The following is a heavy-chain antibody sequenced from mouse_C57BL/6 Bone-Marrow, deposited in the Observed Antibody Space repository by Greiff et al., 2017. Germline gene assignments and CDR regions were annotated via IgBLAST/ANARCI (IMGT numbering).Heavy chain of an antibody. Sequence: QVQLQQSGAELARPGASVKLSCKASGYTFTSYGISWVKQRPGQGLEWIGEIYPRSGNTYYNEKFKGKATLTADKSSSTAYMELRSLTSEVSAVYFCARWGYCYYYAMDYWGQGTSVTVSS. V-gene: IGHV1-81*01. J-gene: IGHJ4*01. CDR1: GYTFTSYG. CDR2: IYPRSGNT. CDR3: ARWGYCYYYAMDY. D-gene: IGHD2-3*01.